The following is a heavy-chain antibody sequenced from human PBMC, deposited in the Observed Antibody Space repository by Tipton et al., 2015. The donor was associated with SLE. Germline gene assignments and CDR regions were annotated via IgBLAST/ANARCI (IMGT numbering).Heavy chain of an antibody. V-gene: IGHV4-59*12. CDR1: GGSISSYY. CDR2: IYYSGST. D-gene: IGHD3-16*01. CDR3: ARIGGAGGLYYYYMDV. J-gene: IGHJ6*03. Sequence: TLSLTCTVSGGSISSYYWSWIRQTPGKGLEWIGSIYYSGSTYYNPSLKSRVTISVDTSKNQFSLKLSSVTAADTAVYYCARIGGAGGLYYYYMDVWGKGTTVTVPS.